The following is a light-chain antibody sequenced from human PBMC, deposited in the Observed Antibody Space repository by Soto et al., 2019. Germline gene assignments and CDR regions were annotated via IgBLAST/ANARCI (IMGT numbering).Light chain of an antibody. V-gene: IGKV1-13*02. CDR1: QGISSA. Sequence: ALQLTQSPSSLSASVGDRVTITCRASQGISSALAWYQQKPGKAPKLLIYDASSLESGVPSRFSGSGSGSEFTLTISSLQPEDFATYYCQQFNSYPITFGQGTRLEIK. J-gene: IGKJ5*01. CDR3: QQFNSYPIT. CDR2: DAS.